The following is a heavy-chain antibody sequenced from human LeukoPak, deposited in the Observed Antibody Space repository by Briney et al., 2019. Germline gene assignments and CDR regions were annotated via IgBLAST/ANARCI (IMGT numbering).Heavy chain of an antibody. D-gene: IGHD6-19*01. Sequence: GRSLRLSCAASGLAFSSFAMGWARQSPGKGLEWLSTINGGGNTTFYADSVKGRFTISRDNSKNTLYLHMDGLRPDDTAIYYCTKELHVAVAVADYYYFYMDVWGRGTAVSVSS. V-gene: IGHV3-23*01. CDR3: TKELHVAVAVADYYYFYMDV. CDR2: INGGGNTT. CDR1: GLAFSSFA. J-gene: IGHJ6*03.